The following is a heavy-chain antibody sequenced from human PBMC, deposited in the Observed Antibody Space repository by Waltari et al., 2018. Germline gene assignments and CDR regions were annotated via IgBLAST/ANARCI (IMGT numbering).Heavy chain of an antibody. Sequence: QLQLQESGPGLVKPSETLSLTCTVSGGSISSSSYYWGWIRQPPGKGLEWIGSIYYSGRTYYTPSLKGRVTISVDTSKNQFSLKLSSVTAADTAVYYCARAPQYYYVSSGYTLPGWYFDLWGRGTLVTVSS. CDR3: ARAPQYYYVSSGYTLPGWYFDL. D-gene: IGHD3-22*01. J-gene: IGHJ2*01. CDR1: GGSISSSSYY. V-gene: IGHV4-39*07. CDR2: IYYSGRT.